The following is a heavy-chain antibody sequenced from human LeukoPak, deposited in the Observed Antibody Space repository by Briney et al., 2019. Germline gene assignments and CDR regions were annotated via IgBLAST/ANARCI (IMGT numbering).Heavy chain of an antibody. CDR3: ARDACMGRSFDY. J-gene: IGHJ4*02. D-gene: IGHD2-8*01. V-gene: IGHV4-61*01. Sequence: PSETLSLTCTVSGGSVSSGSYYWSWIRQPPGKGLEWIGYIYYSGSTNYNPSLKSRVTISVDTSKNQFSLKLSSVTAADTAVYYCARDACMGRSFDYWGQGTLVTVSS. CDR1: GGSVSSGSYY. CDR2: IYYSGST.